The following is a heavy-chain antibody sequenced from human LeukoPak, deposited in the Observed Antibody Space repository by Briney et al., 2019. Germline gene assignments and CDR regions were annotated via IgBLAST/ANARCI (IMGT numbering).Heavy chain of an antibody. CDR3: ARGGNYYDSSGHQGGAFDI. J-gene: IGHJ3*02. CDR1: GGTFSSYA. CDR2: IFPIFGTA. V-gene: IGHV1-69*05. Sequence: ASVKVSCKASGGTFSSYAISWVRQAPGQGLEWMGRIFPIFGTANYAQKFQGRVTITTDESTSTAYMELSSLRSEDTAVYYCARGGNYYDSSGHQGGAFDIWGQGTMVTVSS. D-gene: IGHD3-22*01.